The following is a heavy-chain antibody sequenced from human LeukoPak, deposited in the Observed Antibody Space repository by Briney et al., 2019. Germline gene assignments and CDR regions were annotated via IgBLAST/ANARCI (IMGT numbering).Heavy chain of an antibody. Sequence: GGSLRLSCVASGFTFSNHWMSWVRQAPGKGLEWVADIKQGGSEKNYVDSVKGRFTISRDNAETSLYLQMNSLGVEDTAVYYCARGPHYGSRSDYLDYWGQGTLVTVSS. V-gene: IGHV3-7*01. D-gene: IGHD3-10*01. CDR2: IKQGGSEK. CDR1: GFTFSNHW. CDR3: ARGPHYGSRSDYLDY. J-gene: IGHJ4*02.